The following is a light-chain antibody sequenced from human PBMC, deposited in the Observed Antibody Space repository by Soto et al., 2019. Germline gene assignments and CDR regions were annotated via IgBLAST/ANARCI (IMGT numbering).Light chain of an antibody. CDR3: SSYAGSKNLV. V-gene: IGLV2-8*01. CDR1: SSDVGGYNS. Sequence: QSALTQPPSASGSPGQSVTISCTGTSSDVGGYNSVSWYQQHPGKAPKLIIYEVNKRPSGVPDRFSASKSDNTASLTVSGLQAEDEADYYCSSYAGSKNLVFGGGTKPTVL. CDR2: EVN. J-gene: IGLJ2*01.